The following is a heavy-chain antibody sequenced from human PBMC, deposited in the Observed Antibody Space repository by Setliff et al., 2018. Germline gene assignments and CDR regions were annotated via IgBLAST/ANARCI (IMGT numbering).Heavy chain of an antibody. V-gene: IGHV1-69*06. CDR2: IIPLLETV. Sequence: SVKVSCKAPGDTFSTYTLSWVRQAPGQGLEWMGGIIPLLETVKYAQKFQGRVTITADKSTSTGYMELSSLRSEDTAVYFCARTTHYDFWSGYLYWGQGTLVTVSS. CDR1: GDTFSTYT. D-gene: IGHD3-3*01. CDR3: ARTTHYDFWSGYLY. J-gene: IGHJ4*02.